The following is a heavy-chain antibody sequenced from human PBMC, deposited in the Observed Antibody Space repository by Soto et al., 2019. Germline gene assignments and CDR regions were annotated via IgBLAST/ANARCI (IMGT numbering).Heavy chain of an antibody. D-gene: IGHD3-3*01. Sequence: EVQLVQSGAEVKKPGESLKISCKGSGYSFTSYWIGWVRHMPGKGLEWMGIIYPGDSDTRYSPSFQGQVTISAEKSISSAYLQWSSLKASDTAMYYCARSPNNPYAFLTKDYYYYYGMDVWGQGTTVTVSS. J-gene: IGHJ6*02. CDR2: IYPGDSDT. CDR3: ARSPNNPYAFLTKDYYYYYGMDV. V-gene: IGHV5-51*01. CDR1: GYSFTSYW.